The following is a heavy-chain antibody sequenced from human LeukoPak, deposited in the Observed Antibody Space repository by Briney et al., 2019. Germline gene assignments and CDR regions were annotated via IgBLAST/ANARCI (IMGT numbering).Heavy chain of an antibody. CDR3: ARDRAWYSSNCHDY. J-gene: IGHJ4*02. D-gene: IGHD6-13*01. Sequence: GASVKVSCKALGYTFTGYWMHWVRQAPGQGPEWMGVISPSGGSTIYAQKFKGRVTLTRDMSTSTDYLELSSLRSEDTAVYYCARDRAWYSSNCHDYWGQGTLVTVSS. V-gene: IGHV1-46*01. CDR1: GYTFTGYW. CDR2: ISPSGGST.